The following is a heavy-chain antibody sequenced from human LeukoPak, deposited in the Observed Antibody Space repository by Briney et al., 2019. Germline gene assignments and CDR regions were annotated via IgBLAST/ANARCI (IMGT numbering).Heavy chain of an antibody. V-gene: IGHV4-30-4*01. D-gene: IGHD3-10*01. J-gene: IGHJ4*02. Sequence: PSETLSLTCTVSGGSISSGDYYWSWIRQPPGKGLEWIGYIYYSGSTYYNPSLKSRVTISVDTSKNQFSLKLSSVTAADTAVYYCARVLRITMVRGVMYYFDYWGQGTLVTVSS. CDR2: IYYSGST. CDR3: ARVLRITMVRGVMYYFDY. CDR1: GGSISSGDYY.